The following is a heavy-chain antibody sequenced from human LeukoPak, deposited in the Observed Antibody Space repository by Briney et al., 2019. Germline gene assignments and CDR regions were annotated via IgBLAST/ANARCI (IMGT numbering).Heavy chain of an antibody. J-gene: IGHJ6*02. Sequence: GGSLRLSCAASGFTVSSNYMSWVRQAPGKGLEWVSVIYSGGSTYYADSVKGRFTISRDNSKNTLYLQMNSLRAEDTAVYYCARDSRYMHYGSIYYYYGMDVWGQGTRVTVSS. V-gene: IGHV3-53*01. D-gene: IGHD4-23*01. CDR3: ARDSRYMHYGSIYYYYGMDV. CDR1: GFTVSSNY. CDR2: IYSGGST.